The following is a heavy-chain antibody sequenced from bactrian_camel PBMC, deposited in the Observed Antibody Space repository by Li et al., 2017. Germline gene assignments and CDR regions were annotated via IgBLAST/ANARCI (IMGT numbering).Heavy chain of an antibody. CDR1: GYIVSGGC. Sequence: HVQLVESGGDLVQPGGSLRLSCVASGYIVSGGCMAWFRQAPGKESEGVAGRCTYGGTVYTDSVKGRFTISKDDAENTLYLQVNNLKPEDTAKYYCAASRYTSQWCQPTGFTDWGQGTQVTVS. CDR3: AASRYTSQWCQPTGFTD. CDR2: RCTYGGT. J-gene: IGHJ4*01. D-gene: IGHD2*01. V-gene: IGHV3S53*01.